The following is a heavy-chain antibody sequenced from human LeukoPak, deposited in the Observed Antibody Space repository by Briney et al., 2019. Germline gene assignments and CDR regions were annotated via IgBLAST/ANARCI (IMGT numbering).Heavy chain of an antibody. CDR3: ARHAIVGATYYFDY. CDR2: IFQSGST. CDR1: GDSITNGGFY. J-gene: IGHJ4*02. Sequence: PSETLSLTCTVSGDSITNGGFYWNWIRYHPEKGLEWIGYIFQSGSTYYNPSLKSRASMSMDTSKNQFSLKLSSVTAADTAVYYCARHAIVGATYYFDYWGQGTLVTVSS. V-gene: IGHV4-31*03. D-gene: IGHD1-26*01.